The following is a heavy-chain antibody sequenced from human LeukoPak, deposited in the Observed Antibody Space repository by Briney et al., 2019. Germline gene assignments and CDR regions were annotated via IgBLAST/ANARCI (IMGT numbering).Heavy chain of an antibody. Sequence: ASVKVSCKASGYTFTGYYMHWVRQAPGQGLEWMGWINPNSGGTNYAQKFQGRVTMTRDTSISTAYMELSRLRSDDTAVYYCARGTSVLREDAFDIWGQGTMVTVSS. CDR3: ARGTSVLREDAFDI. V-gene: IGHV1-2*02. CDR1: GYTFTGYY. CDR2: INPNSGGT. D-gene: IGHD2-8*01. J-gene: IGHJ3*02.